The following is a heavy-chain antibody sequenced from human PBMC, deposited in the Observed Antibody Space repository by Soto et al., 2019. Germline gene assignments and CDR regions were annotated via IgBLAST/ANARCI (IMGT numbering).Heavy chain of an antibody. CDR2: ISYDGSNK. V-gene: IGHV3-30*18. Sequence: ESGGGVVQPGRSLRLSCAASGFTFSSYGMHWVRQAPGKGLEWVAVISYDGSNKYYADSVKGRFTISRDNSKNTLYLQMNSLRAEDTAVYYCAKKGNSSSWYYYYYYMDVWGKGTTVTVSS. J-gene: IGHJ6*03. CDR1: GFTFSSYG. CDR3: AKKGNSSSWYYYYYYMDV. D-gene: IGHD6-13*01.